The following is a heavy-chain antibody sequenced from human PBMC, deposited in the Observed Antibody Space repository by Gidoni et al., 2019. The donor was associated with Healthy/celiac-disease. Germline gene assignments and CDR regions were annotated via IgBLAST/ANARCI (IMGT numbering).Heavy chain of an antibody. J-gene: IGHJ4*02. D-gene: IGHD6-19*01. CDR3: ARDGDGGIAVAGIDY. CDR2: ISYDGSNK. Sequence: QVQLVESGGGVVQPGRSLRLSCAASGFTFSSYAMHWVRQAPGKGLEWVAVISYDGSNKYYADSVKGRFTISRDNSKNTLYLQMNSLRAEDTAVYYCARDGDGGIAVAGIDYWGQGTLVTVSS. CDR1: GFTFSSYA. V-gene: IGHV3-30-3*01.